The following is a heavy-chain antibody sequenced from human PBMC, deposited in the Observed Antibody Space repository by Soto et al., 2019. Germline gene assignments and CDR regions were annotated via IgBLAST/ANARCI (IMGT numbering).Heavy chain of an antibody. CDR3: AKELLGTAFGFDI. J-gene: IGHJ3*02. Sequence: EVQVLESGGGLVQPGGSLRLSCTASGFTFSSYAMSWVRQAPGKGLEWVSIISGSAGITYYADSVKGRFTISRDNSKNTLYLQMSSLRAEDTAVYYCAKELLGTAFGFDIWGQGTMVTVSS. V-gene: IGHV3-23*01. CDR2: ISGSAGIT. D-gene: IGHD2-21*02. CDR1: GFTFSSYA.